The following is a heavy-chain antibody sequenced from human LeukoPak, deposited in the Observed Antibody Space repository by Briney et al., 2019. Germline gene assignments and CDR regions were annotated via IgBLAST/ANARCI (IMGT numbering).Heavy chain of an antibody. CDR1: GGSISSYY. J-gene: IGHJ4*02. D-gene: IGHD2-21*02. CDR2: IYYSGST. Sequence: SETLSLTCTVSGGSISSYYWSWIRQPPGKGLEWIGYIYYSGSTNYNPSLKSRVTISVDTSKNQFSLKLSSVTAADTAVYYCARGAYCGGDCYSLGYWGQGTLVTVSS. V-gene: IGHV4-59*01. CDR3: ARGAYCGGDCYSLGY.